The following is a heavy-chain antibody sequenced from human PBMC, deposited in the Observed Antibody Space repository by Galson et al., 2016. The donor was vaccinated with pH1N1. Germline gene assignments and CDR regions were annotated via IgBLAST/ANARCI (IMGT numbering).Heavy chain of an antibody. D-gene: IGHD5-12*01. CDR2: ILYDGTNE. CDR1: GFTFTSYA. J-gene: IGHJ4*02. CDR3: ARDSEYSGHEGFH. Sequence: SLRLSCAASGFTFTSYAMHWVRQAPGKGLEWVAVILYDGTNEYYADSVKGRFTISRDKTQSTVYLQMNSLRTEDTAVYYCARDSEYSGHEGFHWLQGTLVIVSS. V-gene: IGHV3-30*04.